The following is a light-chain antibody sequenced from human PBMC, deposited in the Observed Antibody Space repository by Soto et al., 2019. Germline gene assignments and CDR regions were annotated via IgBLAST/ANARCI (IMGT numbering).Light chain of an antibody. V-gene: IGKV3-11*01. CDR2: DAS. J-gene: IGKJ5*01. CDR1: QSVSSY. Sequence: EIVLTQSPSTLSLSPGERATLSCMASQSVSSYLAWYQQKPGQAPRLLIYDASNRATGIPARFSGSGSKTEFTLTISSLQSEDFAVYYCQQYKNWPRTFGQGTRLEIK. CDR3: QQYKNWPRT.